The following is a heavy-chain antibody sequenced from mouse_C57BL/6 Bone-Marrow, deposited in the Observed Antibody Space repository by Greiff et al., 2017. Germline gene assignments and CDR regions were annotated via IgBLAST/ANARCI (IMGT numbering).Heavy chain of an antibody. CDR3: SISGPLGRSFDY. D-gene: IGHD4-1*01. V-gene: IGHV1-55*01. CDR2: ISPAGGRT. Sequence: QVQLQQSGAELAKPGASVKMSCKASGYTFTSYWITWVKQRPGQGLEWIGDISPAGGRTNYNEQFTSKAILTIDTSSHTAYMQLSSLTSDDSAVFYCSISGPLGRSFDYWGQGTALTVSS. J-gene: IGHJ2*01. CDR1: GYTFTSYW.